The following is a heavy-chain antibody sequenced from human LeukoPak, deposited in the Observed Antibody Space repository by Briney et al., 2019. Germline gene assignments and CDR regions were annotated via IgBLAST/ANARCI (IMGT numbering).Heavy chain of an antibody. V-gene: IGHV4-61*02. CDR1: GGSISSGTYY. J-gene: IGHJ4*02. CDR3: ARAKAGYFDY. CDR2: IYTSGST. Sequence: SETLSLTCSVSGGSISSGTYYWSWIRQPAGKGLEWIGRIYTSGSTKYNPSLKSRVTISVDTSKNQFSLKLSSVTAADTAVYYCARAKAGYFDYWGQGTLVTVSS. D-gene: IGHD6-19*01.